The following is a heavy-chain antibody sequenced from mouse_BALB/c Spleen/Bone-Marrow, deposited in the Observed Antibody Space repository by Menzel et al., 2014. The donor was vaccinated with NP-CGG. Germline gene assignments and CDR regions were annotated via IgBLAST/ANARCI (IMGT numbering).Heavy chain of an antibody. CDR2: IDPANGNT. D-gene: IGHD2-4*01. CDR3: ARRGLYYDYDAWFAY. Sequence: VQLKHSGAELVKPGASVKLSCTASGFNIKDTYMHWVKQRPEQGLEWIGRIDPANGNTKYDPKFQGKATITADTSSNTAYLQLSSLTSVDTAVYYCARRGLYYDYDAWFAYWGQGTLVTVPA. CDR1: GFNIKDTY. V-gene: IGHV14-3*02. J-gene: IGHJ3*01.